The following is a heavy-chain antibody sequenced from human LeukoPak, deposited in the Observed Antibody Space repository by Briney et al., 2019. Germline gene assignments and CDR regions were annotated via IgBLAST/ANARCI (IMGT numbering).Heavy chain of an antibody. J-gene: IGHJ4*02. V-gene: IGHV3-30-3*01. CDR3: ARDAYDKNGYYRIFDS. CDR2: ISYDGGNK. D-gene: IGHD3-22*01. CDR1: RFIFSTYA. Sequence: GRSLRLSCAAPRFIFSTYAMHWVRQAPGKGLEWVAVISYDGGNKYFADSVKGRFTISRDNSKNTLYLQMNSLRADDTAVYYCARDAYDKNGYYRIFDSWGQGTLVTVSS.